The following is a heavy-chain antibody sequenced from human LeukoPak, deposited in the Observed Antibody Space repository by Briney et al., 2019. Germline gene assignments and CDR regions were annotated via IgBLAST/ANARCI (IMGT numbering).Heavy chain of an antibody. D-gene: IGHD6-13*01. V-gene: IGHV4-31*03. J-gene: IGHJ4*02. CDR3: ARAPYSSNYYYFDY. Sequence: PSETLSLTCTVSGGSISSGGYYWSWIRQHPGKGLEWIGYIYYSGSTYYNPSLKSRVTISVDTSKNQFSLKLSSVTAADTAVYYCARAPYSSNYYYFDYWGQGTLVTVPS. CDR1: GGSISSGGYY. CDR2: IYYSGST.